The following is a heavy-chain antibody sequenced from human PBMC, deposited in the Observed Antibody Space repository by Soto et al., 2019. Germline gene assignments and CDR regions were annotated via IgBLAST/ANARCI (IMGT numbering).Heavy chain of an antibody. Sequence: VQLQQWGAGLLKPSETLSLTCAVYGGSFSGYYWSWIRQPPGKGLEWIGEINHSGSTNYNPSLKSRVTISVDTSKNQFSLKLSSVTAADTAVYYCARGPRYYYDSSGYSYYYGMDVWGQGTTVTVSS. CDR1: GGSFSGYY. D-gene: IGHD3-22*01. CDR2: INHSGST. V-gene: IGHV4-34*01. CDR3: ARGPRYYYDSSGYSYYYGMDV. J-gene: IGHJ6*02.